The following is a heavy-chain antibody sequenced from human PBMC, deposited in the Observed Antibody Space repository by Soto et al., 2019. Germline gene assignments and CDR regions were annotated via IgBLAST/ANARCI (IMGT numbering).Heavy chain of an antibody. V-gene: IGHV4-39*01. J-gene: IGHJ4*02. CDR2: IYYIENT. CDR1: GGSISSSINH. Sequence: SETLSLTCTVSGGSISSSINHWGWIRQPPGKGLEWIGNIYYIENTYYNPSLKSRVTISVDTSKNQFSLRLTSVTAADTAVYYCATHPPYGPLDHWGQGTLVTVSS. D-gene: IGHD4-17*01. CDR3: ATHPPYGPLDH.